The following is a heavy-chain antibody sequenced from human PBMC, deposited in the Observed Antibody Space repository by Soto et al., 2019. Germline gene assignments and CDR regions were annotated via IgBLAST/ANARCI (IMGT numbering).Heavy chain of an antibody. D-gene: IGHD3-3*01. Sequence: PGGSLRLSCAASGFTFSSYSMNWVRQAPGKGLEWVSYISSSSSTIYYADSVKGRFTISRDNAKNSLYLQMNSLRDEDTAVYYCARDCITIFGVVIIGPYYYGMDVWGQGTTVTVSS. CDR1: GFTFSSYS. V-gene: IGHV3-48*02. J-gene: IGHJ6*02. CDR3: ARDCITIFGVVIIGPYYYGMDV. CDR2: ISSSSSTI.